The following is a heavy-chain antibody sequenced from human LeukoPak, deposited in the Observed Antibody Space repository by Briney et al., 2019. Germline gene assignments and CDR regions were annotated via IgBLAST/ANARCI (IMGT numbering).Heavy chain of an antibody. Sequence: SQTLSLTCTVSGGSISSGGYYWSWIRQHPGKGLEWIGYIYYSGSTYYNPSLKSRVTISVDTSKNQFSLKLSSVTAADTAVYYCAMGDYCGGDCYGLSAFDIWGQGTMVTVSS. CDR2: IYYSGST. CDR1: GGSISSGGYY. J-gene: IGHJ3*02. D-gene: IGHD2-21*02. CDR3: AMGDYCGGDCYGLSAFDI. V-gene: IGHV4-31*03.